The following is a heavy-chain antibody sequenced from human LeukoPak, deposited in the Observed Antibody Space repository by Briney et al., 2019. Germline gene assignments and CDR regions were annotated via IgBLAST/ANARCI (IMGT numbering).Heavy chain of an antibody. J-gene: IGHJ4*02. CDR2: ISGSGSST. CDR1: GFTFSSYV. CDR3: AKGEKGSSWNY. D-gene: IGHD6-13*01. V-gene: IGHV3-23*01. Sequence: GGSLRLSCAASGFTFSSYVMGWVRQAPGKGLEWVSTISGSGSSTYYADSVKGRFTISRDNSKNTLYLQMNSLRAEDTAVYYCAKGEKGSSWNYWGQGTLVTVSS.